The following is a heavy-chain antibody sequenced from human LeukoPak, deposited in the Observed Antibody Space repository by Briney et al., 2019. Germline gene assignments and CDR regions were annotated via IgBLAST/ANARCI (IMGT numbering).Heavy chain of an antibody. CDR3: AREISGTAYSPVSLSNTPSPPTDPYFYYMDV. Sequence: ASVKVSCKTSGYTFTRYAMNWVRQAPGQGLEWMGWINTNTGNPTYAQGFTGRFVFSLDISVNTAYLQISSLKAEDTAVYYCAREISGTAYSPVSLSNTPSPPTDPYFYYMDVWGKGSTVTVSS. D-gene: IGHD2-15*01. CDR1: GYTFTRYA. J-gene: IGHJ6*03. V-gene: IGHV7-4-1*02. CDR2: INTNTGNP.